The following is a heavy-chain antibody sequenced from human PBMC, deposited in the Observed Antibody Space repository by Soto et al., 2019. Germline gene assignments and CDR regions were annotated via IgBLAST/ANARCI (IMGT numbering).Heavy chain of an antibody. D-gene: IGHD3-3*01. CDR1: GFTFSSYA. V-gene: IGHV3-23*01. J-gene: IGHJ4*02. Sequence: EAQLLESGGGLVQPGGSLRLSCAASGFTFSSYAMTWVRQAPGKGLEWVSAISGSGGSTYYADSVKGRFTISRDNSKNTLYLQMNSLRAEDTAVYYCAKTVYYDFWSGPSRFDYWGQGTLVTVSS. CDR2: ISGSGGST. CDR3: AKTVYYDFWSGPSRFDY.